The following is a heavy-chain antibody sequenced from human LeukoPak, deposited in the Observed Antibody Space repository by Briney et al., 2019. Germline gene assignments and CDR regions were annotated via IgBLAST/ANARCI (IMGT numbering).Heavy chain of an antibody. V-gene: IGHV1-2*02. CDR1: GYTFTGYY. Sequence: GASVKVSCKASGYTFTGYYMHWVRQAPGQGLEWMGWINPNSGGTNYAQKFQGRVTMTRDTSISTAYMELSRLRSDDTAVYYCARAYYYGSGSVPNDYWGQGTLVTVSS. CDR3: ARAYYYGSGSVPNDY. D-gene: IGHD3-10*01. CDR2: INPNSGGT. J-gene: IGHJ4*02.